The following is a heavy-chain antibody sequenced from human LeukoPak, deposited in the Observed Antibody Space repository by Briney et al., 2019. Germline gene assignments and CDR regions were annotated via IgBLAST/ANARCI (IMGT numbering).Heavy chain of an antibody. D-gene: IGHD2-15*01. CDR3: ARPLVGVGVNFFDY. CDR1: GYTFTSYG. CDR2: ISGYNGNT. J-gene: IGHJ4*02. V-gene: IGHV1-18*01. Sequence: ASVKVSCKASGYTFTSYGISWVRQAPGQGLEWMGWISGYNGNTNYAQKFQGRVTMTTDTSTSTAYMELRSLRSDDTAVYYCARPLVGVGVNFFDYWGQRTLVTVSS.